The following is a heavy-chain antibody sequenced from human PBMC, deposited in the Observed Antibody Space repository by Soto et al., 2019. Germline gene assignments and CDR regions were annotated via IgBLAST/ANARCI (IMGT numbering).Heavy chain of an antibody. CDR2: VDPEDGQT. D-gene: IGHD1-26*01. CDR3: ATKSEEGAHFDY. Sequence: EVQLLQSGAEVKKPGATVKISCKTSGYSFTDYYIHWVQQAPGKGLEWMGLVDPEDGQTIYAEKFQGGVTITADTSTDTAYMELNNLSSYDTAVYYCATKSEEGAHFDYWGQGTLVTVSS. V-gene: IGHV1-69-2*01. CDR1: GYSFTDYY. J-gene: IGHJ4*02.